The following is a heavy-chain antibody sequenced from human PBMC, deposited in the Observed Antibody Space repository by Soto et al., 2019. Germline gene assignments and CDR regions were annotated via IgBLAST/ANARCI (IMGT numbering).Heavy chain of an antibody. J-gene: IGHJ6*02. CDR1: GFTFSSYG. V-gene: IGHV3-30*18. CDR2: ISYDGSNK. D-gene: IGHD2-15*01. CDR3: AKDPEGLFYYYGMDV. Sequence: PGGSLRLSCAASGFTFSSYGMHWVRQAPGKGLEWVAVISYDGSNKYYADSVKGRSTISRDNSKNTLYLQMNSLRAEDTAVYYCAKDPEGLFYYYGMDVWGQGTTVTVSS.